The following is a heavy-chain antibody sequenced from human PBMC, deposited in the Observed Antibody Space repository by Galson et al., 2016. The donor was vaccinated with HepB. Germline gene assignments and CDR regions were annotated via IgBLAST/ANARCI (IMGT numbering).Heavy chain of an antibody. CDR1: GFSFIHPFSNAFKNAW. CDR2: IKSKVDGGTE. J-gene: IGHJ4*02. V-gene: IGHV3-15*01. CDR3: TADIPNVGSGYNDFDF. Sequence: SLRLSCAASGFSFIHPFSNAFKNAWMSWVRQAPGKGLEWVGRIKSKVDGGTEHYAAPVKGRFTVSRDDSKDMLYLQMDSLKTEDTAVYYCTADIPNVGSGYNDFDFWGQGTLVTVSS. D-gene: IGHD5-12*01.